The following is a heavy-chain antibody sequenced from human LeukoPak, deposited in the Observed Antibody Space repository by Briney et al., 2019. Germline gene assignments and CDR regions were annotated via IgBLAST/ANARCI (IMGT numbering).Heavy chain of an antibody. CDR3: ARLITFGGVIAIDAFDI. CDR1: GYTFTSYG. Sequence: ASVKVSCKASGYTFTSYGISWVRQAPGQGLEWMGWISAYNGNTNYAQKLQGRVTMITDTSTSTAYMELRSLRSDDTAVYYCARLITFGGVIAIDAFDIWGQGTMVTVSS. V-gene: IGHV1-18*01. D-gene: IGHD3-16*02. CDR2: ISAYNGNT. J-gene: IGHJ3*02.